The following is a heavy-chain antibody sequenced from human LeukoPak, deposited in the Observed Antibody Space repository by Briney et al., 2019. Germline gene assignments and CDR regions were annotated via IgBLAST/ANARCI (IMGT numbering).Heavy chain of an antibody. CDR1: GGSISSSKW. V-gene: IGHV4-4*02. J-gene: IGHJ6*03. CDR3: ARRDSSLWFGYYYYYMDV. D-gene: IGHD6-6*01. CDR2: INHSGST. Sequence: PSETLSLTCAVSGGSISSSKWWSWVRPPPGKGLEWIGEINHSGSTNYNPSLKSRVTISVDKSKNPFSLKLNSVTAADTAVYYCARRDSSLWFGYYYYYMDVWGKGTTVTVSS.